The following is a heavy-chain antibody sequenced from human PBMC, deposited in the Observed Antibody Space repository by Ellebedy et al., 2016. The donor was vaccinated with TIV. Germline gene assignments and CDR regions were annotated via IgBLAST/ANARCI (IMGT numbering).Heavy chain of an antibody. J-gene: IGHJ4*02. CDR2: IYPGDSDT. CDR1: GFSFTSYW. V-gene: IGHV5-51*01. CDR3: ARLRTILVSPFDY. Sequence: GESLKISXKGSGFSFTSYWIGWVRQMPGKGLEWMGSIYPGDSDTRYSPSFQGQVTISADKSIRTAYLQWSSLKASDTAMYYCARLRTILVSPFDYWGQGTLVTVSS. D-gene: IGHD1/OR15-1a*01.